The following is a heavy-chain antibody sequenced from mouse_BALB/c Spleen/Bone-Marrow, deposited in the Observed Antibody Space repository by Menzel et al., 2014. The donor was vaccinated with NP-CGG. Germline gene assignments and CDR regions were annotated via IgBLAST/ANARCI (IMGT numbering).Heavy chain of an antibody. J-gene: IGHJ1*01. CDR3: ARDNYYGYHWYFDV. CDR2: IRNKANGYTT. D-gene: IGHD1-2*01. CDR1: GFTFTDYY. V-gene: IGHV7-3*02. Sequence: EVKLVESGGGLVQPGGSLRLSCATSGFTFTDYYMSWVRQPPGKALEWLGFIRNKANGYTTEHSASVKGRFTISRDNSQSILYLQMNTLRAEDSATYYCARDNYYGYHWYFDVWGAGTTVTVSS.